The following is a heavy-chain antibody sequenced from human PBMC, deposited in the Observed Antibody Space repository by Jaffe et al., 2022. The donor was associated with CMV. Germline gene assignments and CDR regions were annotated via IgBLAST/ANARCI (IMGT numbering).Heavy chain of an antibody. CDR1: GFTFSSYE. V-gene: IGHV3-48*03. D-gene: IGHD3-10*01. Sequence: EVQLVESGGGLVQPGGSLRLSCAASGFTFSSYEMNWVRQAPGKGLEWVSYISSSGSTIYYADSVKGRFTISRDNAKNSLYLQMNSLRAEDTAVYYCARAQPPGMVRGVRASPFDYWGQGTLVTVSS. CDR3: ARAQPPGMVRGVRASPFDY. J-gene: IGHJ4*02. CDR2: ISSSGSTI.